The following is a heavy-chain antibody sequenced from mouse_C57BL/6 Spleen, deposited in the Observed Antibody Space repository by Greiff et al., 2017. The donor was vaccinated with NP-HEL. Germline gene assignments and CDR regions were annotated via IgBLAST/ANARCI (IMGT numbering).Heavy chain of an antibody. D-gene: IGHD2-4*01. V-gene: IGHV2-9-1*01. J-gene: IGHJ3*01. CDR3: ARHDYDEDWFAY. CDR1: GFPLTSYA. Sequence: VQLKESGPGLVAPSQSLSITCTVSGFPLTSYAISWVRQPPGKGPEWVGVIWTGGGTNYNSALKSRLSISKDNSKRQVFLKMNRLQTDDTARYYCARHDYDEDWFAYWGQGTLVTVSA. CDR2: IWTGGGT.